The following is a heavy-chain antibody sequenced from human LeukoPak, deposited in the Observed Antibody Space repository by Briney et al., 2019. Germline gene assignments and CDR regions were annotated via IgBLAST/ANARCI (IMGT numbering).Heavy chain of an antibody. CDR2: ISAYNSNT. CDR1: GYTLTSYG. Sequence: ASVKVSCKASGYTLTSYGINWVRQAPGQGLEWMGWISAYNSNTNYAQKLQGRVTMTTDTSTSTAYVELRSLRSDDTAVYYCAREMTTVTTLFDYWGQGTLVTVSS. V-gene: IGHV1-18*01. D-gene: IGHD4-17*01. J-gene: IGHJ4*02. CDR3: AREMTTVTTLFDY.